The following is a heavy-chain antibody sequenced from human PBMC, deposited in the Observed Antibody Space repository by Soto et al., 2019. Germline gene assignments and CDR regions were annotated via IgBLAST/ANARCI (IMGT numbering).Heavy chain of an antibody. V-gene: IGHV3-30*18. CDR1: GFTFSSYG. J-gene: IGHJ4*02. Sequence: QVQLVESGGGVVQPGRSLRLSCAASGFTFSSYGMHWVRQAPGKGLAWVAVISYDGSNKYYADSVKGRFTISRDNSKNTLYLQMNSLRAEDTAVYYCAKDLRYYDILTGYYKYYFDYWGQGTLVTVSS. D-gene: IGHD3-9*01. CDR3: AKDLRYYDILTGYYKYYFDY. CDR2: ISYDGSNK.